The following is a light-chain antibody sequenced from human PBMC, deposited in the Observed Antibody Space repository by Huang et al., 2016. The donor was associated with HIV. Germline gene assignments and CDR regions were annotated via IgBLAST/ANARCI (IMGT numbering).Light chain of an antibody. Sequence: DIVLTQTPVSSPVTLGQPASISCRSNQSLVHSDGNTYLSWLQERPGQPPRLLIYKISKRLSGVPDRFSGSGAGADFTLKISRVEAEDLGIYYCTQASHFPHTFGQGTNLDIK. CDR3: TQASHFPHT. V-gene: IGKV2-24*01. CDR1: QSLVHSDGNTY. J-gene: IGKJ2*01. CDR2: KIS.